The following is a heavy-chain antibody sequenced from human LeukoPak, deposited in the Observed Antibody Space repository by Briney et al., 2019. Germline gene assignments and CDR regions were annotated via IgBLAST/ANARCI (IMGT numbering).Heavy chain of an antibody. CDR2: INPNSGGT. CDR1: GYTFTGYY. D-gene: IGHD1-26*01. CDR3: ARDARGVIVGATPHIDY. Sequence: ASVKVSCKASGYTFTGYYMHWVRQAPGQGLEWMGWINPNSGGTNYAQKFQGRVTMTRDTSISTAYMELSRLRSDDTAVYYCARDARGVIVGATPHIDYWGQGTLVTVSS. J-gene: IGHJ4*02. V-gene: IGHV1-2*02.